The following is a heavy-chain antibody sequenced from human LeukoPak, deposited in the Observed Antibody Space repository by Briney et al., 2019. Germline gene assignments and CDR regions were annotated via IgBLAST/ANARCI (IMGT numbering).Heavy chain of an antibody. CDR1: GFTFSSYA. V-gene: IGHV3-30-3*01. Sequence: GGSLRLSCAASGFTFSSYAMHWVRQAPGKGLKWVAVISYDGSNKYYADSVKGRFTISRDNSKNTLYLQMNSLRAEDTAVYYCARAEGITMVRGVIIPPDYWGQGTLVTVSS. CDR3: ARAEGITMVRGVIIPPDY. D-gene: IGHD3-10*01. CDR2: ISYDGSNK. J-gene: IGHJ4*02.